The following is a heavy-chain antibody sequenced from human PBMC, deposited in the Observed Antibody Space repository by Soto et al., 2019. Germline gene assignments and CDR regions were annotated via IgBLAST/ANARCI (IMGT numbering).Heavy chain of an antibody. CDR2: VSDDGRTK. CDR3: AKFASSYTVDTRDYIDD. CDR1: GFAFRSFG. Sequence: PGGSLRLSCAGSGFAFRSFGMHWVRQAPGRGLEWVAVVSDDGRTKKFSDSVKVRFTVSRDNSKNTLYLQMTSLRLDDTAIYYCAKFASSYTVDTRDYIDDWALRSLVTVSS. D-gene: IGHD4-17*01. V-gene: IGHV3-30*18. J-gene: IGHJ4*02.